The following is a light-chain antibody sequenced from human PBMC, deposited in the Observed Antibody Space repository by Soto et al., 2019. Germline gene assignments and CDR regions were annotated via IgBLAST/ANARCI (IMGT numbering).Light chain of an antibody. Sequence: QSVLTQPASVSGSPGQSITISCTGTNSDLGGYNLVSWYQQHPGKAPKLLIYEDTKRPSGASDRFSGSKSGNAASLTISSLQAEDEADYHCSSYPVFRTYVFGTGTKVTVL. J-gene: IGLJ1*01. CDR2: EDT. V-gene: IGLV2-23*01. CDR3: SSYPVFRTYV. CDR1: NSDLGGYNL.